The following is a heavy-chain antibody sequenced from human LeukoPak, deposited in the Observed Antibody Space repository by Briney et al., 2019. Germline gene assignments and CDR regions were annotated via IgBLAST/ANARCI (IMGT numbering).Heavy chain of an antibody. J-gene: IGHJ4*02. D-gene: IGHD3-3*01. CDR2: IYYSGST. CDR3: ARLRDDFWSGYSYRYFDY. V-gene: IGHV4-39*01. CDR1: GGSISSRSYY. Sequence: SETLPLTCTVSGGSISSRSYYWGWIRQPPGKGLEWIGSIYYSGSTYYNPSLKSRVTISVDTSKNQFSLKLSSVTAADTAVYYCARLRDDFWSGYSYRYFDYWGQGTLVTVSS.